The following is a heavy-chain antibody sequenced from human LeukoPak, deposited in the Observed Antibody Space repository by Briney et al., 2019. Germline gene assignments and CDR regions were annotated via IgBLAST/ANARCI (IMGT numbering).Heavy chain of an antibody. V-gene: IGHV3-21*01. Sequence: GGSLRLSCAASGFTFSRYSMNWVRQAPGKGLEWVSSISSSSSYIYYADSVKGRFTISRDNAKNSLYLQMNSLRAEDTAVYYCARALTDYYDSSGSRNPHDYWGQGTLVTVSS. CDR3: ARALTDYYDSSGSRNPHDY. CDR1: GFTFSRYS. D-gene: IGHD3-22*01. J-gene: IGHJ4*02. CDR2: ISSSSSYI.